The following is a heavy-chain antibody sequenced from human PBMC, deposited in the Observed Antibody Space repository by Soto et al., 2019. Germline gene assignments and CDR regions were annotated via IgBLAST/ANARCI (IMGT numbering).Heavy chain of an antibody. Sequence: SETLSLTCTVSGGSISSYYWSWIRQPPGKGLEWIGYIYYSGSTNYNPSLKSRVTISVDTSKNQFSLKLSSVTAADTAVYYCAQSSSWYEYYYYYYMDVWGKGTTVTVSS. CDR2: IYYSGST. J-gene: IGHJ6*03. V-gene: IGHV4-59*08. CDR3: AQSSSWYEYYYYYYMDV. D-gene: IGHD6-13*01. CDR1: GGSISSYY.